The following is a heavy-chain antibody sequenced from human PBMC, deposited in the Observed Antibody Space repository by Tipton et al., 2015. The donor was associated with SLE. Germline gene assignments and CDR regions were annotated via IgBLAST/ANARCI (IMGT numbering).Heavy chain of an antibody. CDR1: GFDLSSYE. J-gene: IGHJ6*02. Sequence: SLRLSCEVSGFDLSSYEMNWVRQAPGKGLEWVSYISITGTNTKYADSVRGRFTISKDIAEKSVSLQMNSLRAEDTAVYYCARENPLGGMDVWGQGTTVTVS. CDR2: ISITGTNT. CDR3: ARENPLGGMDV. V-gene: IGHV3-48*03. D-gene: IGHD1-14*01.